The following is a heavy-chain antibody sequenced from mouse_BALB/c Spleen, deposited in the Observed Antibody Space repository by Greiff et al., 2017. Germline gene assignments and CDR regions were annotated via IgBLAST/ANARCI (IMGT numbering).Heavy chain of an antibody. CDR1: GYTFTDYY. CDR3: ARDRYDYYAMDY. J-gene: IGHJ4*01. V-gene: IGHV1-77*01. Sequence: QVQLKESGAELARPGASVKLSCKASGYTFTDYYINWVKQRTGQGLEWIGEIYPGSGNTYYNEKFKGKATLTADKSSSTAYMQLSSLTSEDSAVYFCARDRYDYYAMDYWGQGTSVTVSS. CDR2: IYPGSGNT. D-gene: IGHD2-14*01.